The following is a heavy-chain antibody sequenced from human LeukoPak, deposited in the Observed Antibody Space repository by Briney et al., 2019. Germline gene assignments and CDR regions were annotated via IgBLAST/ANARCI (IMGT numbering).Heavy chain of an antibody. J-gene: IGHJ4*02. CDR3: ARDNYYDSSGYFDY. V-gene: IGHV1-69*05. D-gene: IGHD3-22*01. CDR2: IIPIFGTA. CDR1: GGTFISYA. Sequence: SVKVSCKASGGTFISYAISWVGQAPGQGLEWMGRIIPIFGTANYAQKFHGRVTITTDESTSTAYMELSSLRSDDTAVYYCARDNYYDSSGYFDYWGQGTLVTVSS.